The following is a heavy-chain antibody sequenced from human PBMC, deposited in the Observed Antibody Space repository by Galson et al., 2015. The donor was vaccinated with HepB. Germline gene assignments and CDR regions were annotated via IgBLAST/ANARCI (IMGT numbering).Heavy chain of an antibody. CDR2: IYGGGST. CDR1: GFTVSSNY. J-gene: IGHJ4*02. D-gene: IGHD1-1*01. Sequence: SLRLSCAGSGFTVSSNYMNWVRQAPGKGLEWVSVIYGGGSTQYADSVRGRFTISRDNSKNTLYLEMNSLRGEDTALYYCARDSGDWNQDYWGQGTLVTVSS. CDR3: ARDSGDWNQDY. V-gene: IGHV3-66*01.